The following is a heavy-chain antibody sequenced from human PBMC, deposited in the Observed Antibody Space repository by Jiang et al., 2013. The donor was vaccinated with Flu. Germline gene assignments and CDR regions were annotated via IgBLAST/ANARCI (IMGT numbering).Heavy chain of an antibody. V-gene: IGHV3-23*01. CDR1: GFTFSSYA. Sequence: VQLLESGGGLVQPGGSLRLSCAASGFTFSSYAMSWVRQAPGKGLEWVSAISGSGGSTYYADSVKGRFTISRDNSKNTLYLQMNSLRAEDTAVYYCAKDLHSSGWYFHTHRVGMDVWGQGTTVTVSS. CDR3: AKDLHSSGWYFHTHRVGMDV. J-gene: IGHJ6*02. D-gene: IGHD6-19*01. CDR2: ISGSGGST.